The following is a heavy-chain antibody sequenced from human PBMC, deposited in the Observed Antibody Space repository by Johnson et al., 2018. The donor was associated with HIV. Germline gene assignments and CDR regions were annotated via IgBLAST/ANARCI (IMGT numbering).Heavy chain of an antibody. V-gene: IGHV3-30*18. Sequence: QMLLVESGGGVVQPGGSLRLSCAASGFTVSNKYMSWVRQAPGKGLEWVAVISYDGSNKYYADSVKGRFTISRDNSKNTLYLQMNSLRAEDTAVYYCAKHPDAFDIWGQGTMVTVSS. CDR3: AKHPDAFDI. J-gene: IGHJ3*02. CDR2: ISYDGSNK. CDR1: GFTVSNKY.